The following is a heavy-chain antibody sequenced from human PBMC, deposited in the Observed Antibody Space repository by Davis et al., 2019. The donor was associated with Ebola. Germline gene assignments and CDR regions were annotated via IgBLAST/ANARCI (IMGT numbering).Heavy chain of an antibody. CDR3: AREFPYYYDSSGYYPNYYMDV. J-gene: IGHJ6*03. CDR2: IRAYNGNT. D-gene: IGHD3-22*01. Sequence: ASVKVSCKASGYTFTSYGISWVRQAPGQGLEWMGWIRAYNGNTNYAQKLQGRVTMTTDTSKSTSYMELRSLRSDDTAVYYCAREFPYYYDSSGYYPNYYMDVWGKGTTVTVSS. CDR1: GYTFTSYG. V-gene: IGHV1-18*01.